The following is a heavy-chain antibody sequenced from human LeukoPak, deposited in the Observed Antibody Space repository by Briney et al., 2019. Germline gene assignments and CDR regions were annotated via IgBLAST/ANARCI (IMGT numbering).Heavy chain of an antibody. CDR2: IYYSGSA. D-gene: IGHD3-10*01. CDR1: GGSISSSSYY. J-gene: IGHJ6*03. CDR3: ARHRYYYRSGSYYGAPYYMDV. Sequence: SETLSLTCTVSGGSISSSSYYWGWVRQSPGTGLEWIESIYYSGSAFYNPSLQSRVTKSRVTISIDTSKNQFSLKLSSVTAADTAVYYCARHRYYYRSGSYYGAPYYMDVWGKGTTVTISS. V-gene: IGHV4-39*01.